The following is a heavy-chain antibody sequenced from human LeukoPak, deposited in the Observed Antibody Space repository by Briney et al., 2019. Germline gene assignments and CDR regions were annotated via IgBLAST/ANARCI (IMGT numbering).Heavy chain of an antibody. CDR1: GDSVSSSSAG. V-gene: IGHV6-1*01. CDR3: ARARANYGHYYHYGMDV. D-gene: IGHD3-10*01. CDR2: TYYRSKWYN. J-gene: IGHJ6*02. Sequence: SQTLSLTCAISGDSVSSSSAGWNWIRQSPSRGLEWLGRTYYRSKWYNDYAVSVSSRITINPDISKNQFSLQLNSVTPEDTAVYYCARARANYGHYYHYGMDVWGQGTTVIVSS.